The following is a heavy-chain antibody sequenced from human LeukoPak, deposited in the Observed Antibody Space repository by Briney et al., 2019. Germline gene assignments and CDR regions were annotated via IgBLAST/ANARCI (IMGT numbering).Heavy chain of an antibody. Sequence: PSETLSLTCTVSGGSISSGTYYWGWIRQPPGKGLEWIGSIYHSGSTYYNPSLKSRVTISVDTSKNQFSLKLSSVTAADTAVYYRARHFAAPGSADYWGQGTLVTVSS. CDR1: GGSISSGTYY. CDR3: ARHFAAPGSADY. J-gene: IGHJ4*02. D-gene: IGHD3-10*01. V-gene: IGHV4-39*01. CDR2: IYHSGST.